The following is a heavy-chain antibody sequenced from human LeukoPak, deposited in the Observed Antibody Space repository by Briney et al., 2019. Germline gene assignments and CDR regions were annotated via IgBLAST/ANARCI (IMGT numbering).Heavy chain of an antibody. CDR3: ASLASEWELPEVDY. J-gene: IGHJ4*02. CDR2: ISPSSTLI. V-gene: IGHV3-48*01. Sequence: GGSLRLSCAASGFTFSSYAMNWVRQAPGTGLEWVSYISPSSTLIYYADSVKGRFTISRDNAKKSLFLQMNSLRAEDTAVYYCASLASEWELPEVDYWGLGTLVTVSS. D-gene: IGHD1-26*01. CDR1: GFTFSSYA.